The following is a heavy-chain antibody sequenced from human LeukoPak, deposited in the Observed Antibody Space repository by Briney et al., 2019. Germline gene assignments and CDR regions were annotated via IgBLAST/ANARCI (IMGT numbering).Heavy chain of an antibody. CDR1: GFTFSNAW. V-gene: IGHV3-15*01. CDR3: TTDPSPPRYYYGSGSPPGAFDI. J-gene: IGHJ3*02. D-gene: IGHD3-10*01. Sequence: GGSLRLSCAASGFTFSNAWMSWVRQAPGKGLEWVGRIKSKTDGGTTDYAAPVKGRFTISRDDSKNTLYLQMNSLKTEDTAVYYCTTDPSPPRYYYGSGSPPGAFDIWGQGTMVTVSS. CDR2: IKSKTDGGTT.